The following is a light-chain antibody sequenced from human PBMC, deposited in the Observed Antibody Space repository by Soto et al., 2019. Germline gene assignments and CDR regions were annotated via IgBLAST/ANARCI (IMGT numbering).Light chain of an antibody. Sequence: EVVLTQSPGTLTLSPGERASLSCRASQSVMGSFLAWYQHKPGQAPRLLIYGASSRATGIPDRFSGSGSGRDFTLTISRVEPEDFAVYFCQQYGSTPLTFGGGTKMEIK. V-gene: IGKV3-20*01. CDR2: GAS. CDR3: QQYGSTPLT. CDR1: QSVMGSF. J-gene: IGKJ4*01.